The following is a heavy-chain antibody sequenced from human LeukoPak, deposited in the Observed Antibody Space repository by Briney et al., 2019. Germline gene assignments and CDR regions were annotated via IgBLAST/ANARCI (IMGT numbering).Heavy chain of an antibody. D-gene: IGHD3-3*01. J-gene: IGHJ4*02. V-gene: IGHV4-39*07. CDR3: ARHIYDFWSGYPFDY. CDR2: IYYSGST. Sequence: SETLSLTCTVSGGSISSYYWGWIRQPPGKGLEWIGSIYYSGSTYYNPSLKSRVTISVDTSKNQFSLKLSSVTAADTAVYYCARHIYDFWSGYPFDYWGQGTLVTVSS. CDR1: GGSISSYY.